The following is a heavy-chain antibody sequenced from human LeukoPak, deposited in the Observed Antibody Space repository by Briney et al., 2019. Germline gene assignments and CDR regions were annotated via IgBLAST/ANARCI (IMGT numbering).Heavy chain of an antibody. V-gene: IGHV1-69*04. CDR3: ARGGGPNIEVCDY. CDR2: IIPIFGIA. CDR1: GGTFSSYA. J-gene: IGHJ4*02. D-gene: IGHD2/OR15-2a*01. Sequence: GASVKVSCKASGGTFSSYAISWVRQAPGQGLEWMGRIIPIFGIANYAQKFQGRVTITADKSTSTAYMELSSLRSEDTAVYYCARGGGPNIEVCDYWGQGTLVTVSS.